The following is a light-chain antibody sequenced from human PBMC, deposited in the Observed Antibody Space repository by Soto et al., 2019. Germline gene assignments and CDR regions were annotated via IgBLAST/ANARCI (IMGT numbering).Light chain of an antibody. V-gene: IGKV1-17*01. CDR1: QGIRKD. CDR3: QQVNSYPIT. Sequence: IHMTHSPSSLSASVVYRVTITFLSSQGIRKDLGLFQQKPGKAPKCLIYAVSSLQSGVPSRFSGSGFGTEFTLTISSLQPEDFATYYCQQVNSYPITFGQGTRLEI. CDR2: AVS. J-gene: IGKJ5*01.